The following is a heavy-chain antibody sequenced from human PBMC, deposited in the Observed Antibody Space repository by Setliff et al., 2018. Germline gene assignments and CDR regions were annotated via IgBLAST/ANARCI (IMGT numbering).Heavy chain of an antibody. CDR2: IYTSWST. CDR3: ARVTGFFYVDA. Sequence: ASETLSLTGTVSGGSVGSDFSYWTWIRQPAGKGLEWIGQIYTSWSTNYNPYLKSRVTISLDASKNQFSLRLTSVTAADTAVYYCARVTGFFYVDAWGKGTTVTVSS. V-gene: IGHV4-61*09. CDR1: GGSVGSDFSY. J-gene: IGHJ6*03. D-gene: IGHD3-3*01.